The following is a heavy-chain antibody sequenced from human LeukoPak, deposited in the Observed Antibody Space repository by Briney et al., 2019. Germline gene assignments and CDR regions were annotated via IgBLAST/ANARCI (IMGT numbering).Heavy chain of an antibody. J-gene: IGHJ6*03. V-gene: IGHV5-51*01. Sequence: GESLKISCQGSGYNFRSYWIGWVRQMPGKGLEWMGIIYPGDSDTRYSPSFQGQVTISADKSISTAYLQWSSLKASDTAMYYCARHPGAAAAPSGPINYYYMDVWGKGTTVTVSS. CDR3: ARHPGAAAAPSGPINYYYMDV. CDR2: IYPGDSDT. D-gene: IGHD6-13*01. CDR1: GYNFRSYW.